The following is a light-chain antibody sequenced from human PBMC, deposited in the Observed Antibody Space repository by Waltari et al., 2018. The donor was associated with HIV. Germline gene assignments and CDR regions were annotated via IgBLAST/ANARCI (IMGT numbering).Light chain of an antibody. J-gene: IGLJ3*02. CDR1: TSNIGSNT. CDR3: AAWDDSVNGWV. Sequence: QSVLTQPPSASETPGQRVTISCSGSTSNIGSNTVNWYQQLPGTAPKLLIYTNNQRPSGVPDRFSGSKYGTSASLAISGLQSEDEAHYYCAAWDDSVNGWVFGGGTNLTVL. CDR2: TNN. V-gene: IGLV1-44*01.